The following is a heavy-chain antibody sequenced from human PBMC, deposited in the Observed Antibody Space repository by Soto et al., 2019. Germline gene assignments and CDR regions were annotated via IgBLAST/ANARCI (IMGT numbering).Heavy chain of an antibody. CDR1: GYTFTSYA. V-gene: IGHV1-3*01. J-gene: IGHJ4*02. Sequence: AASVKVSCKASGYTFTSYAMHWVRQAPGQRLEWMGWINAGNGNTKYSQKFQGRVTITRDTSASTAYMELSSLRSEDTAVYYCARDRRGGYSYAEIDYWGQGTLVTVSS. CDR3: ARDRRGGYSYAEIDY. D-gene: IGHD5-18*01. CDR2: INAGNGNT.